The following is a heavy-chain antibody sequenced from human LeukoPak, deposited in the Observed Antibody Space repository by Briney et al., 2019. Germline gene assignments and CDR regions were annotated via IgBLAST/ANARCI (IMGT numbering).Heavy chain of an antibody. Sequence: GGSLRLSCAASGFTFSSYSMNWVRQAPGKGLEWVSYISSSSSTIYYADSVKGRFTISRDNAKNSLYLQMNSLRAEDTAVYYCARDIRFLEWLSGPFDYWGQGTLVTVSS. V-gene: IGHV3-48*01. CDR1: GFTFSSYS. CDR3: ARDIRFLEWLSGPFDY. J-gene: IGHJ4*02. D-gene: IGHD3-3*01. CDR2: ISSSSSTI.